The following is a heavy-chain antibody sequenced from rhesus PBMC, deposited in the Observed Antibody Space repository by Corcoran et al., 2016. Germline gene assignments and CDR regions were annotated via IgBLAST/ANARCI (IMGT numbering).Heavy chain of an antibody. D-gene: IGHD3-16*01. Sequence: EVQLVESGGGLVQPGGSLRLSCAASGFTFSSFAMHWVRQASGKGLKWVGRIRSNSNKYETETTASVKGRFTISRDDSKNTAYLQMNSLKTEDTAVYYCARGFSGSYPYYYGLDSWGQGVVVTVSS. CDR2: IRSNSNKYET. V-gene: IGHV3-118*01. CDR1: GFTFSSFA. J-gene: IGHJ6*01. CDR3: ARGFSGSYPYYYGLDS.